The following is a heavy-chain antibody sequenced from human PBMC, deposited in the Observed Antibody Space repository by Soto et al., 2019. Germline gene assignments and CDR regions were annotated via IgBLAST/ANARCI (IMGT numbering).Heavy chain of an antibody. J-gene: IGHJ4*02. CDR3: ARSDSNYAPFDY. CDR1: GGSISSSSYY. Sequence: QLQLQESGPGLVKPSETLSLTCTVSGGSISSSSYYWGWIRQPPGKGMEWIGSIYYSGSTYYNPSLKSRFTISVDTSMNQCSLKISSVTAADTAVYYWARSDSNYAPFDYWGQGTLVTVSS. CDR2: IYYSGST. V-gene: IGHV4-39*01. D-gene: IGHD4-4*01.